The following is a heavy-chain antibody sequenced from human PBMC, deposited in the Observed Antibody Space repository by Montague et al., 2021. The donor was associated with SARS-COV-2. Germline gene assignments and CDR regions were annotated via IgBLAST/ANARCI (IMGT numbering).Heavy chain of an antibody. J-gene: IGHJ4*02. Sequence: SETLSLTCTVSGGSIDGNHWTWVRQPPGKGLEWIGQIGSTNYNPSLESRISTTVDTSKSQISLNLASVTAADSAIYYCAMLYGGGGGRGYWGQGTLVTVSS. CDR1: GGSIDGNH. V-gene: IGHV4-59*01. CDR2: IGST. CDR3: AMLYGGGGGRGY. D-gene: IGHD4-23*01.